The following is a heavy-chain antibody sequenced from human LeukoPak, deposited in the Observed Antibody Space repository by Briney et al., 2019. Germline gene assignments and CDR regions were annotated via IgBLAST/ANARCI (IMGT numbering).Heavy chain of an antibody. CDR2: INWDSGKK. Sequence: GGSLRLSCAASGFTFSSYAMHWVRQVPGKGLEWVSGINWDSGKKAYADSVKGRFTISRDNAKNSVYLQMNSLRPEDMTLYYCVKDRLRFLEWLFVNWGQGTLVTVSA. CDR3: VKDRLRFLEWLFVN. D-gene: IGHD3-3*01. V-gene: IGHV3-9*03. CDR1: GFTFSSYA. J-gene: IGHJ4*02.